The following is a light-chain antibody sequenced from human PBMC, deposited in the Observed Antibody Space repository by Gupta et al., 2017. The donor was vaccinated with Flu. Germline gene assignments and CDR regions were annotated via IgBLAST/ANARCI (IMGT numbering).Light chain of an antibody. V-gene: IGLV2-23*01. Sequence: SALTQPASVSASPGQSITISCTGTSSDVGSYNLVSWYQQHPGKAPKLMIYEGSKRPSGVSNRFSGSKSGNTVSLTISGLQAEDDSDYYCCSYAGSSTLFGGGTKLTVL. CDR3: CSYAGSSTL. J-gene: IGLJ2*01. CDR2: EGS. CDR1: SSDVGSYNL.